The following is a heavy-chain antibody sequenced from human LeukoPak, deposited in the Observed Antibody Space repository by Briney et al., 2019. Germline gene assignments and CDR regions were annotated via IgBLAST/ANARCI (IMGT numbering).Heavy chain of an antibody. CDR1: GVSIASYS. J-gene: IGHJ4*02. CDR2: IDSYGTT. CDR3: ARSRGWWALDY. Sequence: SETLSLTCAVSGVSIASYSCHWIRQSPGKGLEDVAAIDSYGTTYYNPSLRRRLNLEVDPYKHQCSLRLNPVTAADTAVYYCARSRGWWALDYWGPGTLVAVSS. D-gene: IGHD2-8*02. V-gene: IGHV4-39*07.